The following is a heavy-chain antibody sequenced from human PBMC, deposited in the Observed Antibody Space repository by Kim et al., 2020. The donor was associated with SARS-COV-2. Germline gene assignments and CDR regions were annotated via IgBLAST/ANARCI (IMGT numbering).Heavy chain of an antibody. V-gene: IGHV3-15*01. Sequence: GGSLRLSCAASGFTFSNAWMSWVRQAPGKGLEWVGRIKSKTDGGTTDYAAPVKGSFTISRDDSKNTLYLQMNSLKTEDTAVYYCTTEGRFLEWFAHWGQGTLVTVSS. J-gene: IGHJ5*02. CDR1: GFTFSNAW. CDR3: TTEGRFLEWFAH. CDR2: IKSKTDGGTT. D-gene: IGHD3-3*01.